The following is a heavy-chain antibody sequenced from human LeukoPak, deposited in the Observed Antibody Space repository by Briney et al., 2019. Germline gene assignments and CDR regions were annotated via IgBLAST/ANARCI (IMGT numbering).Heavy chain of an antibody. CDR1: GYSISSGYY. CDR3: AREKIGYYDGSGRGWFDP. J-gene: IGHJ5*02. CDR2: IYHSGST. V-gene: IGHV4-38-2*02. Sequence: SETLSLTCTVSGYSISSGYYWGWIRQPPGKGLEWIGSIYHSGSTYYNPSLKSRVTISVDTSKNQFSLKLSSVTAADTAVYHCAREKIGYYDGSGRGWFDPWGQGTLVTVSS. D-gene: IGHD3-22*01.